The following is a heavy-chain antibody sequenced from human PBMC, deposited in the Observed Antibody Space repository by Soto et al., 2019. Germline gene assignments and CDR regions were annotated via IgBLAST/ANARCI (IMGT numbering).Heavy chain of an antibody. D-gene: IGHD2-2*01. CDR2: FDPEDGET. CDR1: GYTLTELS. Sequence: ASVKVSCKVSGYTLTELSMHWVRQAPGKGLEWMGGFDPEDGETIYAQKFQGRVTMTEDTSTDTAYMELSSLRSEDTAVYYCATLVVPAAYYYYSMDAWGQGTTVTVTS. J-gene: IGHJ6*02. V-gene: IGHV1-24*01. CDR3: ATLVVPAAYYYYSMDA.